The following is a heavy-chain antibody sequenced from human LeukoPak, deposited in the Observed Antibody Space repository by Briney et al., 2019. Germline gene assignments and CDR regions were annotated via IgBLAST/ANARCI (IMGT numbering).Heavy chain of an antibody. CDR1: GYSFTGYW. D-gene: IGHD2-15*01. CDR3: ARRSAGYGIDY. J-gene: IGHJ4*02. Sequence: AGESLKISCKGSGYSFTGYWIGWVRQMPGKGLEWMGIIYPGDSDTRYSPSFQGQVTISVDKSISTAYLQWSGLKASDSAMYYCARRSAGYGIDYWGQGTLVTVSS. V-gene: IGHV5-51*01. CDR2: IYPGDSDT.